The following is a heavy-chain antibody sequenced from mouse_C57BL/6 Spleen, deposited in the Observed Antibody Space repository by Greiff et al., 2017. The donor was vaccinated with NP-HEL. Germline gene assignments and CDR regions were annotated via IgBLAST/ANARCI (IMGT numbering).Heavy chain of an antibody. V-gene: IGHV1-18*01. CDR1: GYTFTDYN. CDR3: ARRDGYPHYYAMDY. Sequence: VQLQQPGPELVKPGASVKIPCKASGYTFTDYNMDWVKQSHGKSLEWIGDINPNNGGTIYNQKFKGKATLTVDKSSSTAYMELRSLTSADTAVYYCARRDGYPHYYAMDYWGQGTSVTVSS. J-gene: IGHJ4*01. D-gene: IGHD2-3*01. CDR2: INPNNGGT.